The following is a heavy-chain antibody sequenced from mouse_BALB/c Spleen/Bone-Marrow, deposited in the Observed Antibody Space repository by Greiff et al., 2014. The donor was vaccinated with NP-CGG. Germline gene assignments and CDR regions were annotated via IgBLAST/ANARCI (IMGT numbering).Heavy chain of an antibody. V-gene: IGHV1-54*01. CDR2: INPGSGGS. CDR3: VREMTRYAMDY. CDR1: GYAFTNYW. Sequence: QVQLQQSGAELVRPGTSVKVSCKASGYAFTNYWIEWVKQRPGQGLEWIGVINPGSGGSNYNEKFKGKATLTADKSSSTAYIQLSSLTSDDSAVYFCVREMTRYAMDYWGQGTSVTVSS. J-gene: IGHJ4*01.